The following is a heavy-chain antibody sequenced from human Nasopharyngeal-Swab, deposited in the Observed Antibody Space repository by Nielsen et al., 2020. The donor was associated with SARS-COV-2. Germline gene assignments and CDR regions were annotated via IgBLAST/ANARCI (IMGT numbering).Heavy chain of an antibody. D-gene: IGHD5-24*01. CDR1: GFTFGSFG. Sequence: GESLKISCAGSGFTFGSFGMTWVRQAPGKGLEWVSYISPSSGYIYYAESLKGRITISRDNGKDSVYLLMNSLRADDTAVYFCARQDQFYYYLDVWGKGTTVTVSS. CDR3: ARQDQFYYYLDV. V-gene: IGHV3-21*01. CDR2: ISPSSGYI. J-gene: IGHJ6*03.